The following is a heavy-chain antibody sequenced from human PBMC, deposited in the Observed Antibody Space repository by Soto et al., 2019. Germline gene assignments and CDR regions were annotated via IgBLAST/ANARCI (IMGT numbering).Heavy chain of an antibody. V-gene: IGHV4-38-2*02. CDR1: GYSISGGFH. Sequence: SQTLSLPCYVSGYSISGGFHWRFIRQPPGKGLEWIANIYHSGSAYYTPSLKTRVTTSVDTSKIQISLRLNSVTAAATPVYFCAGVSIFDYWFDPWGQGIPVTVSS. CDR2: IYHSGSA. D-gene: IGHD3-3*01. CDR3: AGVSIFDYWFDP. J-gene: IGHJ5*02.